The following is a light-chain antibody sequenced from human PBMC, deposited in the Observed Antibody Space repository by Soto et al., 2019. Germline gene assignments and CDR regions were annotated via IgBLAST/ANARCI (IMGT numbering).Light chain of an antibody. V-gene: IGLV1-51*01. Sequence: QSVMTQPPSVSAAPGQKVTISCSGSSSNIGGNSVSWYQQLPGTAPKFLIYDDNKRPSGIPDRFSGSKSGTSDTLGITGFQTGDEADYYCGSWDSSLSAYVFGSGTKLTVL. CDR1: SSNIGGNS. CDR2: DDN. CDR3: GSWDSSLSAYV. J-gene: IGLJ1*01.